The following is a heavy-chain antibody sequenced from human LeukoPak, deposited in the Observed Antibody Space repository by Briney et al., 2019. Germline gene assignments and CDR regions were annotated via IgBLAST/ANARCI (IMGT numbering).Heavy chain of an antibody. V-gene: IGHV4-31*03. D-gene: IGHD3-3*01. CDR2: IYYSGST. J-gene: IGHJ6*02. CDR3: ARGGNGVVGYYYYGMDV. CDR1: GGSISSGGYY. Sequence: PSQTLSLTCTVSGGSISSGGYYWSWIRQHPGKGLEWIGYIYYSGSTYYNPSLKSRVTMSVDTSKNQFSLKLSSVTAADTAVYYCARGGNGVVGYYYYGMDVWGQGTTVTVSS.